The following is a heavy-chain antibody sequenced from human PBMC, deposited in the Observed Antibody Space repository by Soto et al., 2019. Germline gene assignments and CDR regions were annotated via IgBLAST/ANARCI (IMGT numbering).Heavy chain of an antibody. D-gene: IGHD3-22*01. CDR2: IYYSGST. CDR3: ARSYASSGYNWFDP. J-gene: IGHJ5*02. CDR1: GGSISSYY. Sequence: PSETLSLTCTVSGGSISSYYLSWIRQPPGKGLEWIGYIYYSGSTNYNPSLKSRVTISVDTSKNQFSLKLSSVTAADTAVYYCARSYASSGYNWFDPWGQGTLVTFSS. V-gene: IGHV4-59*01.